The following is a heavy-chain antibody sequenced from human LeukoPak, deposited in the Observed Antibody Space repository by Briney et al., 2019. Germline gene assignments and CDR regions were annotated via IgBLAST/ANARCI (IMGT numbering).Heavy chain of an antibody. CDR3: ARGYSGSYSYFDH. Sequence: ASVKVSCKASGYTFTNYYMHWVRQAPGQGLEWMGVIFPSGGSTSYAQKFQDRVTMTRDTSTSTVYMELSSLRSEDTAVYYCARGYSGSYSYFDHWGQGTLVTVSS. D-gene: IGHD1-26*01. CDR2: IFPSGGST. CDR1: GYTFTNYY. J-gene: IGHJ4*02. V-gene: IGHV1-46*01.